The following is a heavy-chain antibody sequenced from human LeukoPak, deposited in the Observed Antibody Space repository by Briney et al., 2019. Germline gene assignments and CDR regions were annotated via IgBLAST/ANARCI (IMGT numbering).Heavy chain of an antibody. V-gene: IGHV3-21*01. CDR2: IGSGSTYI. Sequence: GGSLRLSCAASEFTFNRYRVHGIRQPPGGRREWVSSIGSGSTYIYYSDSVKGRFTVSRDNAKNTLFLQMNNLRAEDTAVLYCARDPFYYDAHGSDYYWGKVTLVTASS. CDR1: EFTFNRYR. D-gene: IGHD3-22*01. CDR3: ARDPFYYDAHGSDYY. J-gene: IGHJ4*02.